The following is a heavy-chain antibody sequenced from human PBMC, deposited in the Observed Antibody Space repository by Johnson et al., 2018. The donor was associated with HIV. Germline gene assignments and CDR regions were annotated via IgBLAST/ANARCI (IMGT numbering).Heavy chain of an antibody. J-gene: IGHJ3*02. CDR3: ASLSSSLFGAFDI. CDR2: IRQDGNER. Sequence: VQLVESGGGVVQPGGSLRLSCAASGFNFSTYWMSWVRQAPGKGLEWVANIRQDGNERNYVDSVKGRFTISRDNSKNTLYLQMNSLRAEDTAVYYCASLSSSLFGAFDIWGQGTMVTVSS. V-gene: IGHV3-7*01. D-gene: IGHD6-13*01. CDR1: GFNFSTYW.